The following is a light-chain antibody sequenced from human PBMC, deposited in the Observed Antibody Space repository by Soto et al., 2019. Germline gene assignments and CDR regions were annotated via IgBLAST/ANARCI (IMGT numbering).Light chain of an antibody. CDR2: GAS. J-gene: IGKJ5*01. Sequence: EIVMKQSPATLSFSPGERATLSCRASQGVSSKLAGSEQKPGQAPRLLIYGASTRATGIPARFSGSGSGTEFTLTISSLQSEDFAVSYGQQYNNWPPITFGQGTRLEIK. CDR1: QGVSSK. V-gene: IGKV3-15*01. CDR3: QQYNNWPPIT.